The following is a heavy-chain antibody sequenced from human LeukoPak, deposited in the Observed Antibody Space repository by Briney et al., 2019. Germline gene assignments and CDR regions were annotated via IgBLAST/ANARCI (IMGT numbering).Heavy chain of an antibody. D-gene: IGHD6-13*01. CDR3: AKMAGYNSRFDY. J-gene: IGHJ4*02. CDR1: GFTFSNYA. Sequence: GGSLRLSCTASGFTFSNYAMSWVRQAPGKGLECVSTIFGYGGSTYYADSVEGRFTISRDNSKNTLYLQLTSLTVEDTATYYCAKMAGYNSRFDYWGQGTLVTVAS. V-gene: IGHV3-23*01. CDR2: IFGYGGST.